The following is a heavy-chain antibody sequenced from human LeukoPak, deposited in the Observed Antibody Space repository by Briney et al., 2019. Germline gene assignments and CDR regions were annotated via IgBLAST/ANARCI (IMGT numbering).Heavy chain of an antibody. J-gene: IGHJ4*02. CDR1: GFTFSSYA. CDR2: ISGSGGST. CDR3: AKAGEWLPEYYFDY. Sequence: GGSLRLSCAASGFTFSSYAMSWVRQAPGKGLEWVSAISGSGGSTYYADSVKGRFTISRDNSKNTLYLQMSSLRAEDTAVYYCAKAGEWLPEYYFDYWGQGTLVTVSS. D-gene: IGHD3-10*01. V-gene: IGHV3-23*01.